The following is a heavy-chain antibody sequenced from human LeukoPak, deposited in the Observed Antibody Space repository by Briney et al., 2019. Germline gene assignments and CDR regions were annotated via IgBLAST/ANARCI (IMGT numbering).Heavy chain of an antibody. CDR3: ARGGGYYYYMDV. D-gene: IGHD3-16*01. J-gene: IGHJ6*03. V-gene: IGHV1-69*13. CDR2: IIPIFDTV. Sequence: ASVKVSCKASGGTFSSYAISWVRQAPGQGLEWMGGIIPIFDTVNYAQKFQGRVTITADESTTTAYMDLSSLRSEDTAVYYCARGGGYYYYMDVWGKGTTVT. CDR1: GGTFSSYA.